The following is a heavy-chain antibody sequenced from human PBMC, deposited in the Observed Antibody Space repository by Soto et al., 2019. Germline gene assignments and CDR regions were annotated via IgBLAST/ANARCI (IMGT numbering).Heavy chain of an antibody. D-gene: IGHD3-10*01. V-gene: IGHV4-34*01. J-gene: IGHJ3*02. CDR3: ARGREGTMVRPAFDI. CDR2: INHSGST. CDR1: GGSFSGYY. Sequence: SETLSLTCAVHGGSFSGYYWSWIRQPPGKGLEWIGEINHSGSTNYNPSLKSRVTISVDTSKNQFSLKLSSVTAADTAVYYCARGREGTMVRPAFDIWGQGTMVTVSS.